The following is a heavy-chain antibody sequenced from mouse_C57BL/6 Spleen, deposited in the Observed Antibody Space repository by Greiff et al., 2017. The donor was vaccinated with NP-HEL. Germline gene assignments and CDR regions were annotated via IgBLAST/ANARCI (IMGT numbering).Heavy chain of an antibody. CDR3: ARESSTVVATNYAMDY. D-gene: IGHD1-1*01. J-gene: IGHJ4*01. CDR1: GYSFTGYF. CDR2: INPYNGDT. Sequence: EVKLMESGPDLVKPGASVKISCKASGYSFTGYFMNWVKQSHGKSLEWIGRINPYNGDTFYNQKFKGKATLTVDKSTSTAHMELLSLTSEDFAVYYCARESSTVVATNYAMDYWGQGTSVTVSS. V-gene: IGHV1-37*01.